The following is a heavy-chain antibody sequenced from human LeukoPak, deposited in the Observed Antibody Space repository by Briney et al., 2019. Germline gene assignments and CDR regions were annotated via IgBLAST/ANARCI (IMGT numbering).Heavy chain of an antibody. D-gene: IGHD3-22*01. V-gene: IGHV4-39*01. CDR3: ATLNDYYDSSGYFDY. J-gene: IGHJ4*02. CDR2: IYYSGST. CDR1: GGSISSSSYY. Sequence: SETLSLTCTVSGGSISSSSYYWGWIRQPPGKGLEWIGSIYYSGSTYYNPSLKSRVTISVDTSKNQFSLKLSSVTAADTAVYYCATLNDYYDSSGYFDYWGQGTLVTVSS.